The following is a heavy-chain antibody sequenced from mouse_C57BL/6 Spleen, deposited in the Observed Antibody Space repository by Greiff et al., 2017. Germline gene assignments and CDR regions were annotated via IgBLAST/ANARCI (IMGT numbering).Heavy chain of an antibody. D-gene: IGHD1-1*01. CDR1: GYAFSSYW. V-gene: IGHV1-80*01. CDR3: ARSGTTVVAPFDY. CDR2: LYPGDGDT. J-gene: IGHJ2*01. Sequence: QVQLQQSGAELVKPGASVKISCKASGYAFSSYWLNWVKQRPGKGLEWIGQLYPGDGDTNYNGNFKGKATLTADKSSSTAYMQLSSLTSEDSAVYFCARSGTTVVAPFDYWGQGTTRTVSS.